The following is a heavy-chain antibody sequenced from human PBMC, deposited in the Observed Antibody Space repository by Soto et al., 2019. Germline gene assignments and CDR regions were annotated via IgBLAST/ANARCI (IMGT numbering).Heavy chain of an antibody. CDR1: GFTFSSYG. Sequence: GGALRLSCAASGFTFSSYGMHWVRQAPGKGLEWVAVISYDGSNKYYADSVKGRFTISRDNSKNTLYLQMNSLRAEDTAVYYCAKKDTAMVDSYYYGMDVWGQGTTVTVSS. D-gene: IGHD5-18*01. CDR2: ISYDGSNK. J-gene: IGHJ6*02. V-gene: IGHV3-30*18. CDR3: AKKDTAMVDSYYYGMDV.